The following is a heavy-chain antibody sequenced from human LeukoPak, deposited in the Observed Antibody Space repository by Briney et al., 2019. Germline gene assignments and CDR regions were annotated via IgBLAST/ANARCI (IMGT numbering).Heavy chain of an antibody. CDR3: ARGGRWLRLHY. CDR2: IYYSGST. Sequence: SETLSLTCTVSGGSISSYYWSWIRQPPGKGLEWIGYIYYSGSTNYNPSLKSRVTISVDTSKNQFSLKLSSVTAADTAVYYCARGGRWLRLHYWGQGTLVTVSS. CDR1: GGSISSYY. J-gene: IGHJ4*02. D-gene: IGHD5-12*01. V-gene: IGHV4-59*12.